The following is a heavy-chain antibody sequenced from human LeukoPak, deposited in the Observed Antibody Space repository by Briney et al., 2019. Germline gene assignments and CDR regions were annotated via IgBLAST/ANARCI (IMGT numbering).Heavy chain of an antibody. Sequence: GGSLRLSCAASGFTVSTNCMTWVRQAPGKGLEWMSFISYDGSNKDYAHSVKGRFNISRDDSKSTLYLQMNSLRPEDTAVYYCARSPAPTRSSWLYFDYWGQGTLVTVSS. CDR3: ARSPAPTRSSWLYFDY. D-gene: IGHD6-13*01. CDR1: GFTVSTNC. V-gene: IGHV3-30*03. J-gene: IGHJ4*02. CDR2: ISYDGSNK.